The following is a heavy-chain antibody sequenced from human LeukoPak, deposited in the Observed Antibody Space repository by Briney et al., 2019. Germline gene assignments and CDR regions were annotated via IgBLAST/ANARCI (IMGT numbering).Heavy chain of an antibody. V-gene: IGHV2-5*01. Sequence: SGPTLVNPTQTLTLTCTFSGFSLSTSGVGAGWIRQPPGKALEWLALIYWNDDKRYSPSLKSRLTITKDTSKNQVVLTMTNMDPVDTATYYCALHGWELLRGRPLDYWGQGTLVTVSS. CDR1: GFSLSTSGVG. CDR2: IYWNDDK. D-gene: IGHD1-26*01. CDR3: ALHGWELLRGRPLDY. J-gene: IGHJ4*02.